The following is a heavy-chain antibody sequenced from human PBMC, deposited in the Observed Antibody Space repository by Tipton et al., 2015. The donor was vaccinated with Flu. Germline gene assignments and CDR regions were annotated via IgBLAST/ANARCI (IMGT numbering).Heavy chain of an antibody. J-gene: IGHJ4*02. CDR1: GFTFSSYW. Sequence: SLRLSCAASGFTFSSYWMNWVRLAPGKGLEWVAKIKQDGSEKYYVDSVKGRFTISRGNAKSSLYLQMNSLRAEDTAVYFCARSSYSSSWFFDYWGQGTLVTVSS. V-gene: IGHV3-7*01. CDR2: IKQDGSEK. CDR3: ARSSYSSSWFFDY. D-gene: IGHD6-13*01.